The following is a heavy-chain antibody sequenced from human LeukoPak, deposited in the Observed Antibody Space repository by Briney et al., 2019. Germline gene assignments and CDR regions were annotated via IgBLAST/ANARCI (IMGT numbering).Heavy chain of an antibody. CDR3: ARANIIAAAGTAWVD. J-gene: IGHJ4*02. CDR1: GGSISSGGYY. D-gene: IGHD6-13*01. CDR2: IYHSGST. Sequence: SETLSLTCTVSGGSISSGGYYWSWIRQPPGKGLEWIGYIYHSGSTYYNPSLKSRVTISVDRSKNQFSLKLSSVTAADTAVYYCARANIIAAAGTAWVDWGQGTLVTVSS. V-gene: IGHV4-30-2*01.